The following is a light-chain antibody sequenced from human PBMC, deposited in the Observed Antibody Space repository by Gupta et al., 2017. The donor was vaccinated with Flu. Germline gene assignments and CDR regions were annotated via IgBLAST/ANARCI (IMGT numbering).Light chain of an antibody. CDR3: QAGDSSNWV. J-gene: IGLJ3*02. Sequence: SYELTQPPSVSVSPGQTASITCSGDTLGSNYAYWYQQKPGQSPVLVIYKDSKRPSGSPERFSGSNSGNTATLTIGGTEDRDEDDYYWQAGDSSNWVFGGGTKLTVL. V-gene: IGLV3-1*01. CDR2: KDS. CDR1: TLGSNY.